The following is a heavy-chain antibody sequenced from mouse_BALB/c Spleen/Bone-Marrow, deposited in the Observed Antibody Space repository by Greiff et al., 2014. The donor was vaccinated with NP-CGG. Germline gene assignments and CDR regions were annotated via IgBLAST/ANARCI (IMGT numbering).Heavy chain of an antibody. D-gene: IGHD3-3*01. V-gene: IGHV2-3*01. CDR1: GFSFTSYG. CDR2: IWGEGST. CDR3: RGGPWFAY. J-gene: IGHJ3*01. Sequence: QVQLKESGPGLVAPSQSLSITCTVSGFSFTSYGVSWVRQPPGKGLEWLGVIWGEGSTNYHSALISRLSISKDNSKSQVFLKLNSPQTDDTATYYCRGGPWFAYWGQGTLVTVSA.